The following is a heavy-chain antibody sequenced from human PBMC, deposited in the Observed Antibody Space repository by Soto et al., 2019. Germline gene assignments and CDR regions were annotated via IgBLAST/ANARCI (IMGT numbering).Heavy chain of an antibody. D-gene: IGHD2-15*01. J-gene: IGHJ3*01. CDR1: GFTFSLYA. Sequence: EVQLLESGGDLVQPGGSLRLSCAASGFTFSLYAMSWVRQAPGKGLEWVSAITGTGGGTYYADSVKGRFIISRDNSKSTLFLQMNSLRADDTAVYYCAKAVADTKRGAFDVWGQGTMATVSS. CDR2: ITGTGGGT. CDR3: AKAVADTKRGAFDV. V-gene: IGHV3-23*01.